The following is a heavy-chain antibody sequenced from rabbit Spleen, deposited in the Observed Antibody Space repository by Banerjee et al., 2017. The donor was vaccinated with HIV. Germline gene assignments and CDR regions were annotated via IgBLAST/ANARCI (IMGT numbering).Heavy chain of an antibody. CDR1: GFDFSSNA. Sequence: QEQLVESGGGLVQPEGSLTLTCKASGFDFSSNAMCWVRQAPGKGPEWIACIATSSGSTYYASWAKGRFTISKTSSTTVTLQLNSLTAADTATYFCARGSATMTMVITGYYLSLWGQGTLVTVS. J-gene: IGHJ3*01. V-gene: IGHV1S45*01. D-gene: IGHD2-1*01. CDR3: ARGSATMTMVITGYYLSL. CDR2: IATSSGST.